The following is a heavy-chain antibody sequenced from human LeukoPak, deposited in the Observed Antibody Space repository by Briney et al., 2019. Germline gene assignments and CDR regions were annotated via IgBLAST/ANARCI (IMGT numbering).Heavy chain of an antibody. Sequence: PSETLSLTCAVSGYSISSGYYWGWIRQPPGKGLEWIGSIYHSGSTYYNLSLKSRVTISVDTSKNQFSLKLSSVTAADTAVYYCARLDTALPHYWGQGTLVTVSS. D-gene: IGHD5-18*01. CDR3: ARLDTALPHY. V-gene: IGHV4-38-2*01. CDR2: IYHSGST. CDR1: GYSISSGYY. J-gene: IGHJ4*02.